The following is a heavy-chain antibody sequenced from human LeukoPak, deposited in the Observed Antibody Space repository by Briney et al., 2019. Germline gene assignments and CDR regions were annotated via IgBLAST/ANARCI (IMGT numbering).Heavy chain of an antibody. Sequence: PGGSLTLSCAASRFTFSSYEMNWVRQAPGRGLEWVSYISSSGSTTYYADSVKGRFTISRDNAKNSLYLQMNSLRAEDTAVYYCARDGPRSVSGTSYFDYWGQGTLVTVSS. CDR2: ISSSGSTT. J-gene: IGHJ4*02. V-gene: IGHV3-48*03. D-gene: IGHD6-25*01. CDR3: ARDGPRSVSGTSYFDY. CDR1: RFTFSSYE.